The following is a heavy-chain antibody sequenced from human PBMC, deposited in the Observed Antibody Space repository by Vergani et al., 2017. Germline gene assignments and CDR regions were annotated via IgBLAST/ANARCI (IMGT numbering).Heavy chain of an antibody. J-gene: IGHJ1*01. V-gene: IGHV1-8*01. Sequence: QVQLVQSGAEVKKPGASVKVSCKASGYTFTSYDINWVRQATGQGLEWMGWMNPNSGNTGYAQKFQGRVTMTRNTSISTAYMELSSLRSEDTAVYYCVKGGCGGDCYLAEYFQHWGQGTLVTVSS. CDR3: VKGGCGGDCYLAEYFQH. CDR1: GYTFTSYD. CDR2: MNPNSGNT. D-gene: IGHD2-21*02.